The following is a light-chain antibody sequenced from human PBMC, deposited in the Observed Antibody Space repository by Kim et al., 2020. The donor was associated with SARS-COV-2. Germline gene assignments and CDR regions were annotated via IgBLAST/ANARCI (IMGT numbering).Light chain of an antibody. Sequence: QSVVTQPASVSGSPGQSITISCTGTSSDVGNYNFVSWYQQHPGKAPKLMIYDVSNRPSGVSNRFSGSKSGNTASLTISGLQAEDEADYYCSSFARNRDVLFGGGTQLTVL. J-gene: IGLJ2*01. CDR2: DVS. CDR1: SSDVGNYNF. V-gene: IGLV2-14*03. CDR3: SSFARNRDVL.